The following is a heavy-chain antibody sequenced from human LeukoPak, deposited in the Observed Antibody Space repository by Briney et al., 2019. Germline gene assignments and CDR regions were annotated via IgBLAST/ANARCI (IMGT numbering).Heavy chain of an antibody. Sequence: GGSLRLSCAASGFTFSTYGMHWVRQAPGKGLEWVAFIRSDGSIKYFADSVKGRFTISRDNSKNTLYLQMNSLRAEDTAVYYCTRGYVGIDYWGQGTLVTVSS. CDR3: TRGYVGIDY. CDR1: GFTFSTYG. V-gene: IGHV3-30*02. CDR2: IRSDGSIK. J-gene: IGHJ4*02. D-gene: IGHD5-12*01.